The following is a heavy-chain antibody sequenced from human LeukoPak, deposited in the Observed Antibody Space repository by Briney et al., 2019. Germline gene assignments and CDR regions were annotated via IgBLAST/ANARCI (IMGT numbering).Heavy chain of an antibody. CDR2: INPNSGGT. CDR3: ARAGGRSWFDP. CDR1: GYSFDDKY. Sequence: ASVKVSCKASGYSFDDKYLHWVRQAPGQGLEWMGSINPNSGGTNYAQKFQGRVTMTTDTSMSTAYMELSRLTSDDTAVYYCARAGGRSWFDPWGQGTLVTVSS. V-gene: IGHV1-2*02. J-gene: IGHJ5*02.